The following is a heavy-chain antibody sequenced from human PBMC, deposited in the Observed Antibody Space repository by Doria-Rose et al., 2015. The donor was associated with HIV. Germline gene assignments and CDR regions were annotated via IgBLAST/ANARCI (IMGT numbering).Heavy chain of an antibody. V-gene: IGHV1-3*01. J-gene: IGHJ4*02. CDR2: INVGDGNT. CDR3: ARGVYGGSYYVKY. CDR1: GFTLSSYS. Sequence: VKVSCKASGFTLSSYSIHWVRQAPGQSLEWMGWINVGDGNTKYSQKFQGRVTITRDTSASTASMELSSLTFEDTSVYYCARGVYGGSYYVKYRGQGTLVAVSS. D-gene: IGHD1-26*01.